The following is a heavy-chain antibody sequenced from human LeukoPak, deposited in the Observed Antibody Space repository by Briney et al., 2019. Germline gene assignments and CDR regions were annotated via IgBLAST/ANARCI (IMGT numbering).Heavy chain of an antibody. J-gene: IGHJ4*02. V-gene: IGHV3-49*03. CDR1: GFIFGDYA. Sequence: GSLRLSCTASGFIFGDYAMSWFRQAPGKGLEWVGFIRSKANGGTTEYAASVKGRFTISRDDSKSIAYMEVNSLKTEDTAVYYCTREEGGATNFWGQGTLVTVSS. D-gene: IGHD1-26*01. CDR3: TREEGGATNF. CDR2: IRSKANGGTT.